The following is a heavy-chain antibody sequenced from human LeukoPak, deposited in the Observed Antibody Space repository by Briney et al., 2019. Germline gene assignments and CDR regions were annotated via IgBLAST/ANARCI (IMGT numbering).Heavy chain of an antibody. Sequence: GGSLRLSCAASGFSVGTNYMSWVRQAPGKGLEWVSVIYSGGTTYYAESVKGRFTISRDNSKNTLYLQMNSLRAEDTAVYYCARPRTRPRKSAFDIWGQGTMVTVSS. D-gene: IGHD1-14*01. J-gene: IGHJ3*02. CDR2: IYSGGTT. CDR3: ARPRTRPRKSAFDI. V-gene: IGHV3-53*01. CDR1: GFSVGTNY.